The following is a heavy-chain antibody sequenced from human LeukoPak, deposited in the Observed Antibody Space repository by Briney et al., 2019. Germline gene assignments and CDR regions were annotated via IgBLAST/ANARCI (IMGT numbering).Heavy chain of an antibody. V-gene: IGHV4-59*12. J-gene: IGHJ6*03. D-gene: IGHD3-10*01. CDR2: ISNSGST. Sequence: SETLSLTCSVSGGSISSYYWSWIRQPPGKGLEWIGYISNSGSTNYNPSLKSRVTISVDTSKNQFSLKLSSVTAADTAVYYCARGTMVRGVTELQYYYYYYMDVWGKGTTVTISS. CDR3: ARGTMVRGVTELQYYYYYYMDV. CDR1: GGSISSYY.